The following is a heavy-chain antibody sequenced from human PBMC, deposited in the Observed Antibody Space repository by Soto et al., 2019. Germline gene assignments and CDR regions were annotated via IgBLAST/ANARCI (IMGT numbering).Heavy chain of an antibody. V-gene: IGHV4-31*03. Sequence: QVQLQESGPGLVKPSQTLSLTCTVSGGSITTTASYWSWIRQHPEKGLEWIGYIPYSGVTNYSPSLRSRVSISADTSKNQFSLKMSSLTAADTAVYYCAKGGERSQWFDPWGRGTLVVVSS. CDR3: AKGGERSQWFDP. CDR1: GGSITTTASY. CDR2: IPYSGVT. J-gene: IGHJ5*02. D-gene: IGHD1-1*01.